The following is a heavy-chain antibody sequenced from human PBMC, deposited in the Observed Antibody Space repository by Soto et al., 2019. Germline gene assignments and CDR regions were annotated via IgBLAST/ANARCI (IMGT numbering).Heavy chain of an antibody. CDR3: VRGLYPSSGSSWPHRPFDN. CDR2: IYYSGST. J-gene: IGHJ4*02. CDR1: GGSISSSSYY. V-gene: IGHV4-39*02. Sequence: SETLSLTCTVSGGSISSSSYYWGWIRQPPGKGLEWIGRIYYSGSTIYADSVEGRFTISRDNAKNTLYLQMNSLRAEDTAVYYCVRGLYPSSGSSWPHRPFDNWGQGTLVTVSS. D-gene: IGHD6-13*01.